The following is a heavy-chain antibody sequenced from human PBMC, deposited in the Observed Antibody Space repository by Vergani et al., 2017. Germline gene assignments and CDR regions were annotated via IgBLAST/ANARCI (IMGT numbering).Heavy chain of an antibody. J-gene: IGHJ3*01. Sequence: QVQLVQSGAELKKPGASVRVSCKASGFIFTDYYIHWMRQAPGQGLEWIGWINPNGDATHYAQNFRGRVTLTRDTSSTTAYMELRSLRSDDTAVYFCARVAPSNSEVTPTAFDGWGQGTMVTVSS. D-gene: IGHD1-1*01. CDR2: INPNGDAT. CDR1: GFIFTDYY. V-gene: IGHV1-2*02. CDR3: ARVAPSNSEVTPTAFDG.